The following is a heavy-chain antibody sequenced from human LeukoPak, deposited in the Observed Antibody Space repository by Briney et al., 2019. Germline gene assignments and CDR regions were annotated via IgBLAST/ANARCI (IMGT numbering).Heavy chain of an antibody. Sequence: GGSLRLSCAASGFTFSNYWMHWVRQAPGKGLVWVSRIKGDGSHTIYADSVKGRFTISRDNAKNTLYLQMRSLRAEDAAVYYCVRDWDHFDFDSWGQGTLVTVSS. CDR3: VRDWDHFDFDS. D-gene: IGHD3-9*01. CDR2: IKGDGSHT. V-gene: IGHV3-74*01. J-gene: IGHJ5*01. CDR1: GFTFSNYW.